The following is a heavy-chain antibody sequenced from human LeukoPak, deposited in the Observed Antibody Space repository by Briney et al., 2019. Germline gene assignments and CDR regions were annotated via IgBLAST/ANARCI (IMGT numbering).Heavy chain of an antibody. CDR3: ARGWGGYGSGSYYKYYYYYMDV. J-gene: IGHJ6*03. V-gene: IGHV4-61*02. Sequence: SQTLSLTCTFSGGSISSGSYYWSWIRQPAGKGLEWIGRIYTSGSTNYNPSLKSRVTISVDTSKTQFSLKLSSVTAADTAVYYCARGWGGYGSGSYYKYYYYYMDVWGKGTTVTVSS. CDR2: IYTSGST. CDR1: GGSISSGSYY. D-gene: IGHD3-10*01.